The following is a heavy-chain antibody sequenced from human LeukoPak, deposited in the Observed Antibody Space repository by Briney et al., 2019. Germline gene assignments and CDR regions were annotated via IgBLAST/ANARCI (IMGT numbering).Heavy chain of an antibody. Sequence: PGGSLRLSCAASGFTFSSYAMSWVRQAPGKGLEWVSAISGSGGSTYYADSVKGRFTISRDNSKNTLYLQMNSLRAEDTAVYYCTKGGSSWFLGVYYFDYWGQGTLVTVSS. J-gene: IGHJ4*02. CDR1: GFTFSSYA. CDR2: ISGSGGST. D-gene: IGHD6-13*01. V-gene: IGHV3-23*01. CDR3: TKGGSSWFLGVYYFDY.